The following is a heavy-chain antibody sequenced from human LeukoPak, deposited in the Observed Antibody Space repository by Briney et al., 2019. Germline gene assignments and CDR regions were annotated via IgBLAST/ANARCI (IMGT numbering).Heavy chain of an antibody. Sequence: SETLSLTCTVSGGSISSGGYYWSWIRQHPGKGLEWFGYIYYSGSTNYNPSLKSRVTISVDTSKNQFSLKLGSVTAADTAVYYCARGISITMIVGRAFDIWGQGTMVTVSS. CDR3: ARGISITMIVGRAFDI. V-gene: IGHV4-61*08. CDR1: GGSISSGGYY. CDR2: IYYSGST. J-gene: IGHJ3*02. D-gene: IGHD3-22*01.